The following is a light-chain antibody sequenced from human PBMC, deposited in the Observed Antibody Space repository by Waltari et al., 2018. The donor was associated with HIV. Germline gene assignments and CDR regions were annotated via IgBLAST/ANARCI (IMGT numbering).Light chain of an antibody. V-gene: IGLV2-14*03. Sequence: QSALTQPASVSGSPGQSITFSCTGTSSDVGGYNYVSWYQQHPGKAPKLLIYDVIKRPSGVSARFSGSKSGNTASLTISWLQAEDEADYYCSSYTAYSTLIFGGGTKLTVL. CDR1: SSDVGGYNY. CDR2: DVI. CDR3: SSYTAYSTLI. J-gene: IGLJ2*01.